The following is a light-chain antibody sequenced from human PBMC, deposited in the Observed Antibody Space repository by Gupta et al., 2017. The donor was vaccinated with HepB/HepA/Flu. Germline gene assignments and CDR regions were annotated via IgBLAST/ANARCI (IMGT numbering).Light chain of an antibody. CDR1: ESVLYRANSKNY. Sequence: DIVMTQSPDSLAVSLGERATINCKSSESVLYRANSKNYLAWYQQKPGQPPKLLIYWASTRESGVPDRFSGSGSGTFFTLTISSLQADDVAVYFCQQYYGSPPTFGPGTKVEIK. J-gene: IGKJ1*01. CDR3: QQYYGSPPT. V-gene: IGKV4-1*01. CDR2: WAS.